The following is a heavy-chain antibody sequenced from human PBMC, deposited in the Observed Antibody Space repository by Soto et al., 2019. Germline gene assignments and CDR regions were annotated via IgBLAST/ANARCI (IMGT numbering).Heavy chain of an antibody. D-gene: IGHD2-21*02. J-gene: IGHJ4*02. CDR3: ARSREVAYCGGDCYSGPVDY. CDR1: GYTFTSYG. Sequence: GASVKVSCKASGYTFTSYGISWVRQAPGQGLEWMGWISAYNGNTNYAQKLQGRVTMTTDTSTSTAYMELRSLRSDDTAVYYCARSREVAYCGGDCYSGPVDYWGQGTLVTVSS. CDR2: ISAYNGNT. V-gene: IGHV1-18*01.